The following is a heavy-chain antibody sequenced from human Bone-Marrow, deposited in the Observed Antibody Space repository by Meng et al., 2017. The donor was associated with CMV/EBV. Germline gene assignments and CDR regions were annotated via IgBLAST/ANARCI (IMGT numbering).Heavy chain of an antibody. V-gene: IGHV1-2*02. CDR3: ARSLPGFGGPLDY. Sequence: KASGYTFTGFYMHWVRQAPGQGLEWMGWINPNSGGTNHAQKFQGRVTMTGDTSISTAYMERSRLRSDDTAVYYCARSLPGFGGPLDYWGQGTLVTVSS. CDR1: GYTFTGFY. CDR2: INPNSGGT. J-gene: IGHJ4*02. D-gene: IGHD3-10*01.